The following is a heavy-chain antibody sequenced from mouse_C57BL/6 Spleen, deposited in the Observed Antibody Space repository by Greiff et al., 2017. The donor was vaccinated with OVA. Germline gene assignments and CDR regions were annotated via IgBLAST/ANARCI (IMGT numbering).Heavy chain of an antibody. CDR3: ARASYYYGSSKYFDV. CDR2: INPNNGGT. D-gene: IGHD1-1*01. J-gene: IGHJ1*03. Sequence: EVQLQQSGPELVKPGASVKISCKASGYTFTDYYMNWVKQSHGKSLEWIGDINPNNGGTSYNQKFKGKATLTVDKSSSTAYMELRSLTSEDSAVYYCARASYYYGSSKYFDVWGTGTTVTVSS. V-gene: IGHV1-26*01. CDR1: GYTFTDYY.